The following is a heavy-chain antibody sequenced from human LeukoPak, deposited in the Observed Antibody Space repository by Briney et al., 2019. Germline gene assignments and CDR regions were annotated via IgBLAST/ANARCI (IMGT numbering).Heavy chain of an antibody. CDR1: GLTFSNAW. V-gene: IGHV3-15*01. J-gene: IGHJ5*02. CDR3: TTVGVYYYDH. CDR2: IRSKSHGGTT. D-gene: IGHD3-22*01. Sequence: GGSLRLSCAASGLTFSNAWMSWVRLAPGRGLEWVGRIRSKSHGGTTDYAEPVKGRFIISRDDSKNTVYLQMNSLKTEDTGDYFCTTVGVYYYDHWGQGTQVTVSS.